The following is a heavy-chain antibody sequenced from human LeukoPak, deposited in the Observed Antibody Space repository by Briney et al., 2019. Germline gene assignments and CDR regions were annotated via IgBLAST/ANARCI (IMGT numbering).Heavy chain of an antibody. CDR2: ISYDGSNK. CDR1: GFTFSSYA. J-gene: IGHJ4*02. V-gene: IGHV3-30-3*01. D-gene: IGHD3-22*01. Sequence: GGPLRLSCAASGFTFSSYAMHWVRQAPGKGLEWVAVISYDGSNKYYADSVKGRFTISRDNSKNTLYLQMNSLRAEDTAVYYCARAQYYYDSSGYYFDYWGQGTLVTVSS. CDR3: ARAQYYYDSSGYYFDY.